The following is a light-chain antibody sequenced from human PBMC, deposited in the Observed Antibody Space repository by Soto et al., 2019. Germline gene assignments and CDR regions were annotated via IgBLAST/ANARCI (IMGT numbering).Light chain of an antibody. J-gene: IGKJ1*01. CDR3: QQYGSSPREGM. CDR2: GAS. V-gene: IGKV3-20*01. Sequence: EIVLTQSPGTLSLSPGERATLSCRASQSVSSSYLAWYQQKPGQAPRLLIYGASSRATGIPDRFSGSGSGTDFTLTISRLEPEDFAVYYCQQYGSSPREGMFSQGTKV. CDR1: QSVSSSY.